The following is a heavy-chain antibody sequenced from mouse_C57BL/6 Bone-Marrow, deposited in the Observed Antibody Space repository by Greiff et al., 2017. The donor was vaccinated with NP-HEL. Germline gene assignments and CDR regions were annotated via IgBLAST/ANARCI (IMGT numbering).Heavy chain of an antibody. D-gene: IGHD2-3*01. Sequence: QVQLQQPGAELVMPGASVKLSCKASGYTFTSYWMHWVKQRPGQGLEWIGEIDPSDSYTNYNQKFKGKSTLTVDKSSSTAYMQLSCLTSEDSAVYYCARSGYYVPFDYWGQGTTLTVSS. V-gene: IGHV1-69*01. CDR3: ARSGYYVPFDY. CDR2: IDPSDSYT. J-gene: IGHJ2*01. CDR1: GYTFTSYW.